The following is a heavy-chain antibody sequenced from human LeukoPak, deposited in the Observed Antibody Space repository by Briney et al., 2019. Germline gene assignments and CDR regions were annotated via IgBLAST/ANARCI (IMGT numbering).Heavy chain of an antibody. Sequence: PGGSLRLSCTASGFTFSRSWMNWIRQAPGKGLEWVANINPDGDGMRFVDSVKGRFNMSSDNAQSSLHLQMNSLRVEDTAFYYCAAWTDRGYSYWGQGVLVTVSS. J-gene: IGHJ4*02. D-gene: IGHD5-12*01. V-gene: IGHV3-7*01. CDR3: AAWTDRGYSY. CDR1: GFTFSRSW. CDR2: INPDGDGM.